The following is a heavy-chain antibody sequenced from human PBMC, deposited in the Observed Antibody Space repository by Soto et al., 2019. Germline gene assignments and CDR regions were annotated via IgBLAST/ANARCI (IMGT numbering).Heavy chain of an antibody. J-gene: IGHJ4*02. CDR2: VYPGNSNT. Sequence: GESLKISCEGSGYSFINYWIGWVRQMPGKGLEWMGIVYPGNSNTIYSPSFQGKVTISADKSTSTAYLQWSSLKASDTAIYYCARGVGSHTWSLYWGQGTLVTVSS. CDR3: ARGVGSHTWSLY. V-gene: IGHV5-51*01. CDR1: GYSFINYW. D-gene: IGHD3-3*01.